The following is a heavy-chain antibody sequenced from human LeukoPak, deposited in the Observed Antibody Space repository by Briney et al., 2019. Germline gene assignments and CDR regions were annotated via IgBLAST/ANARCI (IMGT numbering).Heavy chain of an antibody. CDR1: GGSISSGGYY. CDR3: ARVYRYGSGSYSLNFDY. CDR2: IYYSGST. D-gene: IGHD3-10*01. V-gene: IGHV4-31*03. J-gene: IGHJ4*02. Sequence: SETLSPTCTVSGGSISSGGYYWSWIRQHPGKGLEWIGYIYYSGSTYYNPSLKSRVTISVDTSKNQFSLKLSSVTAADTAVYYCARVYRYGSGSYSLNFDYWGQGTLVTVSS.